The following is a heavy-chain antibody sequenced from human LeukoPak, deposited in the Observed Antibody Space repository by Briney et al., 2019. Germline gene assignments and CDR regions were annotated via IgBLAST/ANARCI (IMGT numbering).Heavy chain of an antibody. CDR3: AKGYSSSWYRVDAFDI. V-gene: IGHV1-18*01. CDR2: ISAYDGNT. D-gene: IGHD6-13*01. CDR1: GYTFTSYG. Sequence: ASVKVSCKASGYTFTSYGISWVRQAPGQGLEWMGWISAYDGNTNYAQKLQGRVTMTTDTSTSTAYMELRSLRSDDTAVYYCAKGYSSSWYRVDAFDIWGQGTMVTVSS. J-gene: IGHJ3*02.